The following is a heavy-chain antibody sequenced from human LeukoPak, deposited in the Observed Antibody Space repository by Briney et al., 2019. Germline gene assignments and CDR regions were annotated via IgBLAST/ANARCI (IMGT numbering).Heavy chain of an antibody. V-gene: IGHV3-9*01. J-gene: IGHJ4*02. D-gene: IGHD6-13*01. CDR2: ISWNSGSI. CDR3: AKEEGRIAAAGPFDY. CDR1: GFTVSTNY. Sequence: GGSLRLSCAASGFTVSTNYMSWVRQAPGKGLEWVSGISWNSGSIGYADSVKGRFTISRDNAKNSLYLQMNSLRAEDTALYYCAKEEGRIAAAGPFDYWGQGTLVTVSS.